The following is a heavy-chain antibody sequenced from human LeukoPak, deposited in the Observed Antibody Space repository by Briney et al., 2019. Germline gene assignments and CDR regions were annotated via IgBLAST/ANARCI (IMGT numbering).Heavy chain of an antibody. CDR2: INPSGGST. V-gene: IGHV1-46*01. Sequence: GASVKVSCKASGYTFTSYYMHWVRQAPGQGLEWMGIINPSGGSTSYTQKFQGRVTMTRDTSTSTVYMELSSLRSEDTAVYYCARFRNILTGFDPWGQGTLVTVSS. CDR1: GYTFTSYY. D-gene: IGHD3-9*01. CDR3: ARFRNILTGFDP. J-gene: IGHJ5*02.